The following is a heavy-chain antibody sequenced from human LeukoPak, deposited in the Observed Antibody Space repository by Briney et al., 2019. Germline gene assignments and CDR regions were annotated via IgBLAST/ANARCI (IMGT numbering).Heavy chain of an antibody. J-gene: IGHJ4*02. CDR1: RGTFSSYA. CDR3: ARSAGYSSSWPKLHFDY. Sequence: GSSVKVSCKASRGTFSSYAISWVRQAPGQGLEWMGGIIPIFGTANYAQKFQGRVTITADESTSTAYMELSSLRSEDTAVYYCARSAGYSSSWPKLHFDYWGQGTLVTVSS. CDR2: IIPIFGTA. D-gene: IGHD6-13*01. V-gene: IGHV1-69*01.